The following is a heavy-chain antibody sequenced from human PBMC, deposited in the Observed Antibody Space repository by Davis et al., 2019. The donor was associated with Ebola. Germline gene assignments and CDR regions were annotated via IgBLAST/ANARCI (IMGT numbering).Heavy chain of an antibody. V-gene: IGHV4-61*01. CDR1: GGSASSDTYY. Sequence: MPSQTLSLTCTLSGGSASSDTYYWSWIRQPPGKGLEWIGYISNSGSTNYNPSLKSRLAISVDTSKNQFSLKLSYVTAADTAVYYCAWYPGMAAAGTGYYYGMDVWGQGTTVTVSS. D-gene: IGHD6-13*01. CDR3: AWYPGMAAAGTGYYYGMDV. J-gene: IGHJ6*02. CDR2: ISNSGST.